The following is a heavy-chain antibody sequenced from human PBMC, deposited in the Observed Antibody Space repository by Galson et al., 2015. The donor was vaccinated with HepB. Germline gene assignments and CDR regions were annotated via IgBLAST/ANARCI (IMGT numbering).Heavy chain of an antibody. Sequence: PLRLSCAASEFTFSSSWMTWVRQAPGKGLEWVANIKEDGSEKNYVDSVKGRFTISRDNAKNSLYLQMNSLRAEDTAVYYCARDGNYYDSSDYYYDAFDIWGQGTMVTVSS. CDR1: EFTFSSSW. V-gene: IGHV3-7*01. J-gene: IGHJ3*02. CDR3: ARDGNYYDSSDYYYDAFDI. CDR2: IKEDGSEK. D-gene: IGHD3-22*01.